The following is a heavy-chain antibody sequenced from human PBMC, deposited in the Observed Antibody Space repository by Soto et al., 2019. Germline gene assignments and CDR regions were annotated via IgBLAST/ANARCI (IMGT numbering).Heavy chain of an antibody. CDR1: GFTFSTYW. CDR2: LDQDGSER. D-gene: IGHD3-16*01. Sequence: VQLVESGGGLVQPGGSLRLSCAASGFTFSTYWMTWVRRPPGKGLEWVANLDQDGSERYYVDSVRGRFTISRDNAKNSLHLQMNSLRAEDTAVYYCVCGGNFFVYWGQGTLVTVSP. J-gene: IGHJ4*02. CDR3: VCGGNFFVY. V-gene: IGHV3-7*01.